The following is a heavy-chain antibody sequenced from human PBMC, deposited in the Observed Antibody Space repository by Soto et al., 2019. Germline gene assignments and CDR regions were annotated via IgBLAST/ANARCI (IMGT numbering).Heavy chain of an antibody. CDR3: ARALTDYYDIDY. J-gene: IGHJ4*02. CDR1: GFTFSTYW. D-gene: IGHD3-22*01. Sequence: GGSLRLSCAASGFTFSTYWMHWVRQALGKGLVWVSRINSDGSRTTYADSVKGRFTISRDNAKNMLHLQMNSLRAQDTAVYYCARALTDYYDIDYWGQGALVTFSS. CDR2: INSDGSRT. V-gene: IGHV3-74*01.